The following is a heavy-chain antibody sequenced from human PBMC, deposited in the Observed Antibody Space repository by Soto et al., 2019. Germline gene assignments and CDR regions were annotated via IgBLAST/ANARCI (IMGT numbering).Heavy chain of an antibody. CDR1: GFTFSTYS. CDR3: AREVNSGYFPNWCDP. V-gene: IGHV3-21*01. D-gene: IGHD3-22*01. J-gene: IGHJ5*02. Sequence: EVQLVESGGGLVKPGGSLRLSCAASGFTFSTYSMNWVRQVPGKGLEWVSSISSGSTYIYYADSAKGRFTISRDNAKNSLYLQMNSLRAEDTAVYYCAREVNSGYFPNWCDPWGQGTLVTVSS. CDR2: ISSGSTYI.